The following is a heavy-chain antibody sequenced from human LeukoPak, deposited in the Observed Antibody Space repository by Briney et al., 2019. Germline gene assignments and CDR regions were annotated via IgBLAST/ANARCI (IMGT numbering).Heavy chain of an antibody. CDR2: ISGYNGNT. CDR3: ASLKNYYDSSGYLVTDAFDI. Sequence: ASVKDSCKASGYTFTTYNINWVRQAPGQGLEWMGWISGYNGNTNYAQKLPGRVTMTTDTSTSTAYMELRSLKSDDTAVYYCASLKNYYDSSGYLVTDAFDIWGQGTMVTVSS. V-gene: IGHV1-18*01. D-gene: IGHD3-22*01. J-gene: IGHJ3*02. CDR1: GYTFTTYN.